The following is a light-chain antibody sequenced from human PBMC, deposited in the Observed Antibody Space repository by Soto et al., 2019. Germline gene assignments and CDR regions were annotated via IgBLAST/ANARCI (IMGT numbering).Light chain of an antibody. V-gene: IGKV3-11*01. J-gene: IGKJ1*01. CDR1: QSVSID. CDR2: DAS. CDR3: QQRSQWPWT. Sequence: IVLTQSPATLSLSPGERATLSCRASQSVSIDLAWYQQKPGQAPRLLIYDASNRATGIAARFSGGGSVTDFTLTISSPEPEDCAVYYCQQRSQWPWTFGQGTKVEIK.